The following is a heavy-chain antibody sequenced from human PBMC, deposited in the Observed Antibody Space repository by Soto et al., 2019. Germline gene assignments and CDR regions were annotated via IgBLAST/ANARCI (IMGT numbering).Heavy chain of an antibody. V-gene: IGHV1-18*01. CDR1: GYTFFTYD. D-gene: IGHD6-13*01. Sequence: QVHLVQSGVEVKTPGASVKVSCQASGYTFFTYDISWVRQAPGQGLEWMGWISTYSGDTKYAQKFQGRVTMTTDTSTTTACLELRSLRSDDTAVYDWARHRGPSTSEDWYHCWGQRTVVTVSS. CDR3: ARHRGPSTSEDWYHC. J-gene: IGHJ4*02. CDR2: ISTYSGDT.